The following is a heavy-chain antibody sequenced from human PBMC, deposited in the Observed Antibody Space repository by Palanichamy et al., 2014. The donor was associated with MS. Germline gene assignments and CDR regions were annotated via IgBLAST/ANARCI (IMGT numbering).Heavy chain of an antibody. V-gene: IGHV3-74*03. J-gene: IGHJ6*02. CDR1: GFTFSSYW. CDR2: TDSDGNNI. D-gene: IGHD6-13*01. Sequence: EVQLVESGGGVLQPGGSLRLSCAASGFTFSSYWMHWVRQASGKGLVWVSRTDSDGNNIQYAGSVEGRFTISRDNAKNTLYLQMNSLRVEDTAVYYCARVLAGGCMDVWGQGTTVTISS. CDR3: ARVLAGGCMDV.